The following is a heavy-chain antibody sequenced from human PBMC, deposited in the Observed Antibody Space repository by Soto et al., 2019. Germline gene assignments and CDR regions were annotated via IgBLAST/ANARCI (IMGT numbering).Heavy chain of an antibody. CDR1: GFIFSSHN. CDR3: ARLVASETGYGMDV. D-gene: IGHD3-9*01. Sequence: DVQLVESGGGLVKPGGSLRLSCAASGFIFSSHNMNWVRQAPGKGLEWVSSITGSSSYIFYADSVKGRFTISRDNAKNKVYLQVNSLRAEDTGVYYCARLVASETGYGMDVWGQGTTVTVSS. V-gene: IGHV3-21*06. CDR2: ITGSSSYI. J-gene: IGHJ6*02.